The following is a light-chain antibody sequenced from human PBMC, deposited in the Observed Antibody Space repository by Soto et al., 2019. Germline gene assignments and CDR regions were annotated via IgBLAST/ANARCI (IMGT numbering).Light chain of an antibody. CDR1: SGXXXXXX. CDR2: EDN. V-gene: IGLV6-57*02. J-gene: IGLJ2*01. CDR3: QSYHSGNVV. Sequence: NFMLTQPXXVSXXXXXTXXXXXXXXSGXXXXXXXXXXXXRPGXAXXXXIYEDNERPSGVPXRFSGSIDSSSNSASLTISXXKTDDEADYYCQSYHSGNVVFGVGTKLTVL.